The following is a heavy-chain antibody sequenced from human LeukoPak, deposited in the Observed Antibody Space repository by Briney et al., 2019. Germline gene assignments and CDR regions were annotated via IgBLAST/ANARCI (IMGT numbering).Heavy chain of an antibody. CDR3: AREDAYYYYYMDV. J-gene: IGHJ6*03. D-gene: IGHD5-24*01. V-gene: IGHV4-61*02. CDR2: IYTSGTT. Sequence: SETLSLTCAVSGGSISSANYYWSWIRQPAGKGLEWIGRIYTSGTTNYNPSLKSRVTISIDTSKNHFSLKLSSVTAADTAVYYCAREDAYYYYYMDVWGKGTTVTVSS. CDR1: GGSISSANYY.